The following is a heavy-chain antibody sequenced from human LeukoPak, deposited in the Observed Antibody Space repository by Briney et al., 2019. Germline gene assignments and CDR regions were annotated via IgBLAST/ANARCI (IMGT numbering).Heavy chain of an antibody. CDR1: GFTFDDYA. D-gene: IGHD2-8*01. V-gene: IGHV3-43*02. CDR2: ISEDGGRT. CDR3: AKDRYCSDGVCSGSFDY. J-gene: IGHJ4*02. Sequence: GGSLRLSCTASGFTFDDYATHWVRQATGKGLEWVSLISEDGGRTYYADSVKGRFIISRDNSKNSLYLQLNSLRTGDTALYYCAKDRYCSDGVCSGSFDYWGQGTLVTVSA.